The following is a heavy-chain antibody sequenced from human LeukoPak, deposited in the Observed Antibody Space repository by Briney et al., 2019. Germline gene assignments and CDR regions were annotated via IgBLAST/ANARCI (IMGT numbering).Heavy chain of an antibody. CDR1: GGSISSYY. V-gene: IGHV4-59*01. CDR2: IYYSGST. J-gene: IGHJ5*02. Sequence: SETLSLTCTVSGGSISSYYWSWIRQPPGKGLEWIGYIYYSGSTNYNPSLKSRVTISVDTSKNQFSLKLSSVTAADTAVYYCARGPMVRLPVYAIDNWFGPWGQGTLVTVSS. D-gene: IGHD2-8*01. CDR3: ARGPMVRLPVYAIDNWFGP.